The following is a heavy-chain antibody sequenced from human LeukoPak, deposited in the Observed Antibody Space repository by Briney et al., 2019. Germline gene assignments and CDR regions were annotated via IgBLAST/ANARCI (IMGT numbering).Heavy chain of an antibody. D-gene: IGHD4-11*01. CDR2: IWYDGSNK. Sequence: GRSLRLCCAASGFTFSSYGMHGVRQAPAKGLEWVAVIWYDGSNKYYADSVKGRFTISRDNSKNTLYLQMNSLRAEDTAVYYCARDADYSYYYYYYYMDVWGKGTTVTVSS. J-gene: IGHJ6*03. CDR3: ARDADYSYYYYYYYMDV. CDR1: GFTFSSYG. V-gene: IGHV3-33*01.